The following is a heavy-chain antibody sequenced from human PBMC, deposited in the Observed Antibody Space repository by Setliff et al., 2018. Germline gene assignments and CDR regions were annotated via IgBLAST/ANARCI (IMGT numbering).Heavy chain of an antibody. J-gene: IGHJ3*02. Sequence: ASVQVSCKASGSTFSNYGISWVRQAPGQGLEWMGWISAYNGYIIYAQKLQGRVTMTTDTSTSTAYMEVRSLRSDDTAVYYCARAPGTVVVPASRSAFDIWGQGTMVTVSS. CDR3: ARAPGTVVVPASRSAFDI. CDR2: ISAYNGYI. D-gene: IGHD2-2*01. V-gene: IGHV1-18*01. CDR1: GSTFSNYG.